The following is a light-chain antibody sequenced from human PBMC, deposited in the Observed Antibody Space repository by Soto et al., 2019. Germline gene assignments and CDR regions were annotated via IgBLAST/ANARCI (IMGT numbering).Light chain of an antibody. V-gene: IGKV2-28*01. CDR1: QRLLHSNGNTF. CDR3: MQALQTPYT. J-gene: IGKJ2*01. CDR2: LGS. Sequence: EIVMTQSPPSLTVTPGEPASISCRSSQRLLHSNGNTFLDWYVQKPGQSPQLLIYLGSNRASGVPDRLSGSEAGTDFTLKISRVEAEDVGVYYCMQALQTPYTFGQGTKLEIK.